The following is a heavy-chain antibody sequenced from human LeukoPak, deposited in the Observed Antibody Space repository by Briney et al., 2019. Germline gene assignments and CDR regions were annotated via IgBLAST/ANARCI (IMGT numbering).Heavy chain of an antibody. J-gene: IGHJ4*02. CDR3: ARGLRQLVRSWHY. D-gene: IGHD6-6*01. V-gene: IGHV4-34*01. Sequence: SETLSLTCAVYGGSFSGYYWSWIRQPPGKGLEWIGEINHRGSTNYNPSLKSRVTISVDTSKNQFSLKLSSVTAAGTAVYYCARGLRQLVRSWHYWGQGTLVTVSS. CDR2: INHRGST. CDR1: GGSFSGYY.